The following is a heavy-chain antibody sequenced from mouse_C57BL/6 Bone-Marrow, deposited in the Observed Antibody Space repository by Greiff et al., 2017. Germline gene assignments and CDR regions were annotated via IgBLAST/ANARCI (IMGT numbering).Heavy chain of an antibody. CDR2: IYPGGGYT. J-gene: IGHJ1*03. V-gene: IGHV1-63*01. Sequence: VQRVESGAELVRPGTSVKMSCKASGYTFTNYWIGWAKQRPGHGLAWIGDIYPGGGYTNYNEKFKGKATLTADKSSSTAYMQFSSLTSEDSAIYYCARSYYYGSSYDWYCDVWGTGTTVTVSS. CDR1: GYTFTNYW. CDR3: ARSYYYGSSYDWYCDV. D-gene: IGHD1-1*01.